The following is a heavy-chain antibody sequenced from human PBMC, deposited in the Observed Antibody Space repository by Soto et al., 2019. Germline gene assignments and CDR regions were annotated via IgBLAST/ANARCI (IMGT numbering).Heavy chain of an antibody. D-gene: IGHD6-19*01. V-gene: IGHV3-53*01. CDR3: VRTTGWPGFDC. CDR1: GFAVSSKY. Sequence: EVQLVESGGGLIQPGGSLRLSCAASGFAVSSKYMTWVRQAPGKGLEWVSVIYGGGTTYYADSVKGRFTISRDTSKNTLYLQRNSVRAEDTAVYYCVRTTGWPGFDCWGQGTLVTVSS. J-gene: IGHJ4*02. CDR2: IYGGGTT.